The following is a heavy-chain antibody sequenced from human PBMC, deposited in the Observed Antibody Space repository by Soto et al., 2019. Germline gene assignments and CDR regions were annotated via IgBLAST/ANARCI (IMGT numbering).Heavy chain of an antibody. Sequence: QVQLQQSGPRLARPSGTLSLTCVVSGGSISSTNCWTWVRQTPGKGLEWIGEVYHTGSTKYNPSLKTLGTISLDKSNNQFPLNPTSVTAADTAVYYCATLPPRIVVVVLPIPSWGQGTLVTVSS. V-gene: IGHV4-4*02. CDR3: ATLPPRIVVVVLPIPS. CDR2: VYHTGST. J-gene: IGHJ4*02. D-gene: IGHD2-15*01. CDR1: GGSISSTNC.